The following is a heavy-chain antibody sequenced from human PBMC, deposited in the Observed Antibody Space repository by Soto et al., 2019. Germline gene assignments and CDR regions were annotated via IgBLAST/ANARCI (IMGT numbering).Heavy chain of an antibody. D-gene: IGHD3-10*01. J-gene: IGHJ6*01. CDR3: ARSAGLLWFGESSSHGLDV. CDR2: ISHDGSDE. CDR1: GFAFSNYA. V-gene: IGHV3-30-3*01. Sequence: QVQLFESGGGVVQPGRSLRLSCAASGFAFSNYAFHWVRQAPGRGLEWVAVISHDGSDEFYAGSVKGRFIVSRDNSKSTVSLHMNSLSGEDTCIYFCARSAGLLWFGESSSHGLDVWGQGTTVAVSS.